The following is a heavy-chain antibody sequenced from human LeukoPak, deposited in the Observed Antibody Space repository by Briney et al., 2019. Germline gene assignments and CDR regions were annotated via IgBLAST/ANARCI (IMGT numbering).Heavy chain of an antibody. D-gene: IGHD3-10*01. Sequence: PGGSLRLSCAASGFTFSSYWMSWVREAPGKGLEWVANIKQDGSEKYYVDSVKGRFTISRDNAKNSLYLQMNSLRAEDTAVYYCARDHILWFGELFDYWGQGTLVTVSS. V-gene: IGHV3-7*04. CDR2: IKQDGSEK. J-gene: IGHJ4*02. CDR3: ARDHILWFGELFDY. CDR1: GFTFSSYW.